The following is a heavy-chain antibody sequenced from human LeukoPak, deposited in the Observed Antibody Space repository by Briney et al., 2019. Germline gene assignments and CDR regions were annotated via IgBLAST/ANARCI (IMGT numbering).Heavy chain of an antibody. CDR3: ARDLGILTGTFDY. CDR1: GFSFSDYY. D-gene: IGHD3-9*01. CDR2: ISGSGTTI. Sequence: GGSLRLSCAASGFSFSDYYMSWIRQAPGKGLEWVSLISGSGTTIKYADSVKGRFTISRDNAKNSLYLQMNSLRAEDTAVYYCARDLGILTGTFDYWGQGTLVTVSS. J-gene: IGHJ4*02. V-gene: IGHV3-11*04.